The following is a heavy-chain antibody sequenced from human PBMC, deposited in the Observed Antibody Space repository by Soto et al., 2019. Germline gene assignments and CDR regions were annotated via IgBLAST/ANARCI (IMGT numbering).Heavy chain of an antibody. CDR2: INHSGST. CDR3: ARGRWFDP. J-gene: IGHJ5*02. V-gene: IGHV4-34*01. Sequence: ASETLSLTCAVYGGSFSGYYWSWIRQPPGKGLEWIGEINHSGSTNYNPSLKSRVTISVDTSKNQFSLKLSSVTAADTAVYYCARGRWFDPWGQGTLVTVSS. CDR1: GGSFSGYY.